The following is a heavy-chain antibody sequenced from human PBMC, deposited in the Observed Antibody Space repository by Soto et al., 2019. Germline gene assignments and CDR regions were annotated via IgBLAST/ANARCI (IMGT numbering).Heavy chain of an antibody. CDR1: GFTFSSYG. CDR3: ARDKTGDFRWFDT. J-gene: IGHJ5*02. D-gene: IGHD7-27*01. V-gene: IGHV3-33*01. CDR2: MWYDGSNQ. Sequence: QVQLVESGGGVVQPGRSLRLSCAASGFTFSSYGMHWVRQAPGKGLEWVAVMWYDGSNQYYADSVKGRFTISRDNSKHTLYLQMNRLRAEDTAVYYCARDKTGDFRWFDTWGQGPLVTVSS.